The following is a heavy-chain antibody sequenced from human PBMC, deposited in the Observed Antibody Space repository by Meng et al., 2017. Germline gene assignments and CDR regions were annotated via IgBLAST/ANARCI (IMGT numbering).Heavy chain of an antibody. J-gene: IGHJ4*02. D-gene: IGHD1-1*01. CDR1: GGSFSGYY. V-gene: IGHV4-34*01. Sequence: ESLKISCAVYGGSFSGYYWSWIRQPPGKGLEWIGEINHSGSTNYNPSLKSRVTISVDTSKNQFSLKLSSVTAADTAVYYCASFSVGERQFDYWGQGTLVTVSS. CDR2: INHSGST. CDR3: ASFSVGERQFDY.